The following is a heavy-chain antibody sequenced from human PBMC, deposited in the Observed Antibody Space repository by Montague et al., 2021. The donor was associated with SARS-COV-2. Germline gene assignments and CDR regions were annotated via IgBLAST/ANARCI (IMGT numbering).Heavy chain of an antibody. CDR3: ARGGGYCSGGSCYYWFDP. D-gene: IGHD2-15*01. Sequence: SETLSLTCTVSGDSISSYYWNWIRQPPGEGLEWIGYIYNSGTTNYNPSVKSRVTISVDTSKNQLSLKLNSVTAADTAVYYCARGGGYCSGGSCYYWFDPWGQGTLVTVSS. CDR2: IYNSGTT. CDR1: GDSISSYY. J-gene: IGHJ5*02. V-gene: IGHV4-59*01.